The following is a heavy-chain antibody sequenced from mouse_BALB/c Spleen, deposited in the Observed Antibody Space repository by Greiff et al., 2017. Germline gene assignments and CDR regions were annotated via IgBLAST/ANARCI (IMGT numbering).Heavy chain of an antibody. CDR3: VRVDSLFAMDY. J-gene: IGHJ4*01. CDR2: IWTGGGT. V-gene: IGHV2-9-2*01. D-gene: IGHD6-1*01. Sequence: VQRVESGPGLVAPSQSLSITCTVSGFSLTSYDISWIRQPPGKGLEWLGVIWTGGGTNYNSAFMSRLSISKDNSKSQVFLKMNSLQTDDTAIYYCVRVDSLFAMDYWGQGTSVTVSS. CDR1: GFSLTSYD.